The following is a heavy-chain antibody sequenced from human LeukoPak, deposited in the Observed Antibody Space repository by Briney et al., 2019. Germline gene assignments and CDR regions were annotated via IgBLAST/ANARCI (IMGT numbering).Heavy chain of an antibody. Sequence: ASVKVSCKASGYTFTSYGISWVRQAPGQGLEWMGWISPYNGNTNSAQELQGRVTMTTDTSTNTAYLELRSLRSDDTAVYYCARGGYYDNFGYFNSLFDYWGQGTLVTVSS. CDR2: ISPYNGNT. CDR1: GYTFTSYG. J-gene: IGHJ4*02. V-gene: IGHV1-18*01. CDR3: ARGGYYDNFGYFNSLFDY. D-gene: IGHD3-22*01.